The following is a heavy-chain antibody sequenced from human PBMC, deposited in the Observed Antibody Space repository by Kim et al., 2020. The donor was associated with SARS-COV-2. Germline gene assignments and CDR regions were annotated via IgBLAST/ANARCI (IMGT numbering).Heavy chain of an antibody. CDR3: ARDSQNTDMTTVTPSFDY. V-gene: IGHV3-30*07. D-gene: IGHD4-4*01. Sequence: KGRLTTSRDDSKNPLYLQINSLRAEDTAVYYCARDSQNTDMTTVTPSFDYWGQGTLVTVSS. J-gene: IGHJ4*02.